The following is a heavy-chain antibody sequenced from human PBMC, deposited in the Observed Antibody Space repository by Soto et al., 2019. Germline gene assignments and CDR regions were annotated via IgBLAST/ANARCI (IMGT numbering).Heavy chain of an antibody. J-gene: IGHJ6*03. CDR3: SKAPTYDYYYYMDV. CDR2: ISAGGGNT. CDR1: GFSFNIYA. Sequence: EVHLLESGGGLVQPGGSLRLSCAASGFSFNIYAMKWVRQAPGKGLQCVSAISAGGGNTYYADSVKGRFTISRDNSKNTLNLHMINLRADDTAVNYCSKAPTYDYYYYMDVWGKGTTVTVSS. V-gene: IGHV3-23*01.